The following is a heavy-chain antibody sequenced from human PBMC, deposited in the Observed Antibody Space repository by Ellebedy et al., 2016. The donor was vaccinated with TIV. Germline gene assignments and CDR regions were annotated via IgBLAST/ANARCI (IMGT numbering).Heavy chain of an antibody. V-gene: IGHV3-23*01. CDR3: VRVSRSGNYPG. D-gene: IGHD1-26*01. CDR1: GFTFSNYA. CDR2: ISGSDGST. Sequence: GGSLRLXXAASGFTFSNYAMSWVRQAPGKGLEWVSDISGSDGSTMYADSVKGRFTISRDNSKNTLYLQMNSLRVEDTAVYYCVRVSRSGNYPGWGQGTLVTVS. J-gene: IGHJ4*02.